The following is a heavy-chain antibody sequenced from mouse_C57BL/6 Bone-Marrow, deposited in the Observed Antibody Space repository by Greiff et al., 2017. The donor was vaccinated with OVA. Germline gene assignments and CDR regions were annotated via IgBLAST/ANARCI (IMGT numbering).Heavy chain of an antibody. CDR1: GFTFSDYG. J-gene: IGHJ2*01. V-gene: IGHV5-15*04. CDR3: ARVNGYDVYYFDY. CDR2: ISNSAYST. D-gene: IGHD2-2*01. Sequence: EVQLVESGGGLVQPGGSLKLSCAASGFTFSDYGMAWVRQAPRKGLEWVAFISNSAYSTYYADTVTGRFTISRENAKNTLYLEMSSLRSEDTAMYYCARVNGYDVYYFDYWGQGTTLTVSS.